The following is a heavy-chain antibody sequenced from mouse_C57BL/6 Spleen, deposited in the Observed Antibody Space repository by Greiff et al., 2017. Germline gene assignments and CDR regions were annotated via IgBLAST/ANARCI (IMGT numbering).Heavy chain of an antibody. V-gene: IGHV6-3*01. CDR3: AANGYGWYFDG. CDR2: IRLKSDNYAT. J-gene: IGHJ1*03. Sequence: EVKLMESGGGLVQPGGSMKLSCVASGFTFSNYWMNWVRQSPEKGLEWVAQIRLKSDNYATHYAESVKGRFTISRDDSKSSVYLQMNNLRAEDTGIYYCAANGYGWYFDGWGTGTTGTVSS. D-gene: IGHD2-2*01. CDR1: GFTFSNYW.